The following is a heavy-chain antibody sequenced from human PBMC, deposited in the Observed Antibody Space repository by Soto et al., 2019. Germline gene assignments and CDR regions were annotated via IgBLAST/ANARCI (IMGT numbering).Heavy chain of an antibody. V-gene: IGHV3-23*01. Sequence: GGALRISCSSSGFTFSSYAMTWVRQAPGQGLEWVSGITGSGTSSDHADSVEGRFAISRDNSKNTVYLQMDSLRVEDTAIYYCAEADHCGSASCYLPADVWGQGTTVTVSS. D-gene: IGHD2-2*01. J-gene: IGHJ6*02. CDR3: AEADHCGSASCYLPADV. CDR2: ITGSGTSS. CDR1: GFTFSSYA.